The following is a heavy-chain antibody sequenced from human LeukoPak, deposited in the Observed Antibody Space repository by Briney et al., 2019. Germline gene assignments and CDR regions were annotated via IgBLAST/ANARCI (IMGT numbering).Heavy chain of an antibody. CDR2: IGGISGSA. V-gene: IGHV3-23*01. CDR3: AKSAFYDRLYFDS. Sequence: PGGSLRLSCAASGFTLRSYAMTWVRQAPGKGLEWVSSIGGISGSAYYPDSVKGRFTISRDNSKNTVYLQMNSLRAEDTAVYFCAKSAFYDRLYFDSWGQGTLVTVSS. CDR1: GFTLRSYA. D-gene: IGHD2/OR15-2a*01. J-gene: IGHJ4*02.